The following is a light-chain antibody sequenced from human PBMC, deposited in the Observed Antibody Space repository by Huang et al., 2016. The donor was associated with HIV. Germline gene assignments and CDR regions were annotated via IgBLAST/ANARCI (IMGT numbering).Light chain of an antibody. V-gene: IGKV3-11*01. Sequence: EIVLTQSPPTLSLSPGESATLSCRASQSINNYLAWYRQTPGQAPRLLIFDASNRATGIPARFSGSGSGTVFTLTISSLEPEDFAVYYCQQRSIRPYTFGQGTKVEIK. CDR3: QQRSIRPYT. CDR2: DAS. J-gene: IGKJ2*01. CDR1: QSINNY.